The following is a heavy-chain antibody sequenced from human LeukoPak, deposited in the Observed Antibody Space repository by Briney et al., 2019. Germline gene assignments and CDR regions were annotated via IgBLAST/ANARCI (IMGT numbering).Heavy chain of an antibody. CDR1: GGSISSYY. J-gene: IGHJ5*02. V-gene: IGHV4-59*01. D-gene: IGHD1-1*01. Sequence: TSETLSLTCTVSGGSISSYYWSWIRQPPGKGLEWVGYISYSGSTNFNPSLKSRVTISVDTSKNQFSLKLSSVTAADTAVYYCAREGTAGTNLNWFDPWGQGTLVTVPS. CDR3: AREGTAGTNLNWFDP. CDR2: ISYSGST.